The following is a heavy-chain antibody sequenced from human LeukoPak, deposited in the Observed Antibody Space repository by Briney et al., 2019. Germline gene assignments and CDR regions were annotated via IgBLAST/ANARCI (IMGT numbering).Heavy chain of an antibody. CDR3: TSPSIDDFWSGYYTGVEDA. V-gene: IGHV3-49*03. Sequence: HPGGSLRLSCTASGSTFGDYAMSWFRQAPGKGLEWVGFIRSKAYGGTTEYAASVKGRFTISRDDSKSIAYLQMNSLKTEDTAVYYCTSPSIDDFWSGYYTGVEDAWGQGTLVTVSS. CDR1: GSTFGDYA. CDR2: IRSKAYGGTT. J-gene: IGHJ5*02. D-gene: IGHD3-3*01.